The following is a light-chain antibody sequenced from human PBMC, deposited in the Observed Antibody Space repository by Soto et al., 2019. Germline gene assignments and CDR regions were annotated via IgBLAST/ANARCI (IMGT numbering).Light chain of an antibody. Sequence: PGERATLSCRASQSVSNTYLAWYQQKPGQAPRLLIYDASSRATGIPDRFSGSGSGTDFTLTISRLEPEDFAVYYCQQRSNWPSITFGQGTRLEIK. J-gene: IGKJ5*01. V-gene: IGKV3D-20*02. CDR1: QSVSNTY. CDR3: QQRSNWPSIT. CDR2: DAS.